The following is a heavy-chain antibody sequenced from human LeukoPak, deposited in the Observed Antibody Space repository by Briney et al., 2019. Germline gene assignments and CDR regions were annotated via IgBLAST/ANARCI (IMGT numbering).Heavy chain of an antibody. CDR2: ISGSGGST. D-gene: IGHD2-2*01. J-gene: IGHJ1*01. V-gene: IGHV3-23*01. CDR1: GFTFSSYA. CDR3: AKAPLRCSSTSCYSEFQH. Sequence: GGSLRLSCAASGFTFSSYAMSWVRQAPGKGLEWVSAISGSGGSTYYAASVKGRFTISRDNSKHTLYLQMNSLRAEDTAVYYCAKAPLRCSSTSCYSEFQHWGQGTLVTVSS.